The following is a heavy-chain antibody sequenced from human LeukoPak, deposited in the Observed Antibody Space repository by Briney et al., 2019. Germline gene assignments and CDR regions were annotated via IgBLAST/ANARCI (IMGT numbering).Heavy chain of an antibody. D-gene: IGHD3-3*01. Sequence: GGSLRLSCAASGFTFSSYEMNWVRQAPGKGLEWVSYISSSGSTIYYADSVKGRFTISRDNAKNSLYLQMNSLRAEDTAVYYCATDYDFWSGPDYWGQGTLVTVSS. CDR1: GFTFSSYE. V-gene: IGHV3-48*03. J-gene: IGHJ4*02. CDR2: ISSSGSTI. CDR3: ATDYDFWSGPDY.